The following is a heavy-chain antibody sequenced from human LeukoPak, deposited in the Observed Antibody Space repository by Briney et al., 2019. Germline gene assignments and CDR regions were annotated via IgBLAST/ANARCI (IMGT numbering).Heavy chain of an antibody. Sequence: PGRSLRLSCEASGFTFSNHGMNWVRQAPGKGLEWVAVIAYDGSIKHYEDSVKGRFSISRDNPKNTLYLEMNSLRAEDTAVYYCAKGVGGSGSSYLTYFDCWGQGILVTVSS. J-gene: IGHJ4*02. D-gene: IGHD3-10*01. CDR3: AKGVGGSGSSYLTYFDC. CDR1: GFTFSNHG. CDR2: IAYDGSIK. V-gene: IGHV3-30*18.